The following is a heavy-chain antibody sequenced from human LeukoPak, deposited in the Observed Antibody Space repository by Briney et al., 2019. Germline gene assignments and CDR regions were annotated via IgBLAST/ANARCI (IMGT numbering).Heavy chain of an antibody. V-gene: IGHV1-46*01. CDR2: INPRGGST. CDR1: GYTFTSYG. CDR3: ARVGTTGATADN. J-gene: IGHJ4*02. Sequence: EASVKVSCKASGYTFTSYGISWVRQAPGQGPEWMGIINPRGGSTDYAQKFQDRITMTSDTSTSTVYMELKSLTSEDTAVYFCARVGTTGATADNWGQGTLVTVSS. D-gene: IGHD4-11*01.